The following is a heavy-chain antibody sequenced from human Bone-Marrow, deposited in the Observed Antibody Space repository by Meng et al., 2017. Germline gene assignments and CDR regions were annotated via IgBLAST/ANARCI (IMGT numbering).Heavy chain of an antibody. CDR1: GGSFSGYY. Sequence: QVQLRLWGAGLLKPSETPSLTCAASGGSFSGYYWNWFRQPPGKGREWIGEINHRGSTNSTPYLKSRVTISVDTSKNQFSLKLSSVTAADTAVYYCARGSGSPEYCSSTSCYSGGWYDHWGQGTLVTVSS. J-gene: IGHJ5*02. CDR2: INHRGST. CDR3: ARGSGSPEYCSSTSCYSGGWYDH. V-gene: IGHV4-34*01. D-gene: IGHD2-2*02.